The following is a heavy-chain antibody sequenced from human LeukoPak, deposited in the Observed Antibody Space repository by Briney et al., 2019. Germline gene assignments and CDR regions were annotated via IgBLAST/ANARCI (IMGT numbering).Heavy chain of an antibody. CDR2: ISGSGGST. Sequence: GGSLRLSCAASGFTFSSYAMSWVRQAPGKGLEWVSAISGSGGSTYYADSVKGRFAISRDNSKNTLYLQMNSLRAEDTAVYYCAKEIGYASGSPHAFDIWGQGTMVTVSS. J-gene: IGHJ3*02. V-gene: IGHV3-23*01. CDR1: GFTFSSYA. D-gene: IGHD3-10*01. CDR3: AKEIGYASGSPHAFDI.